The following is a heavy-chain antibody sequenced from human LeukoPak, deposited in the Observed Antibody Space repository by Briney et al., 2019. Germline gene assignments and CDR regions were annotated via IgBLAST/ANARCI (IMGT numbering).Heavy chain of an antibody. V-gene: IGHV4-39*07. CDR3: ARDTNPYKYTTSCDY. D-gene: IGHD6-6*01. CDR2: IYYSGST. J-gene: IGHJ4*02. Sequence: SETLSLTCTVSGGSISSSSYYWGWIRQPPGKGLEWIGSIYYSGSTYYNPSLKSRVTISVDTSKNQFSLKLSSVTAADTAVYYCARDTNPYKYTTSCDYWGQGTLVTVSS. CDR1: GGSISSSSYY.